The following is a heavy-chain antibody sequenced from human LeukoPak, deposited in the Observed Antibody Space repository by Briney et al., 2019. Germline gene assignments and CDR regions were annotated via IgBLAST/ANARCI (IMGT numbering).Heavy chain of an antibody. V-gene: IGHV3-48*03. CDR1: GFTFSSYE. Sequence: GGSLRLSCAASGFTFSSYEMNWVRQAPGKGLEWVSYISSSGSTIYYADSVKGRFTISRDNDKNSLYLQMHSLRAEDTAVYYCVRWYDAFDIWGQGTMVTVSS. D-gene: IGHD2-15*01. CDR3: VRWYDAFDI. CDR2: ISSSGSTI. J-gene: IGHJ3*02.